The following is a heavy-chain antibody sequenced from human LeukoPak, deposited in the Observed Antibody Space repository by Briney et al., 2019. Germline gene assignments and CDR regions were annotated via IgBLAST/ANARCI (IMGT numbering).Heavy chain of an antibody. CDR3: ARERVSCNGDCLDY. Sequence: GGSLRLSCAASGFTFSSYEMNWVRQAPGKGREWVSYISVSGSTIYYADSVKGRFTISRDNAKNSLYLQMNSLRAEDTALYYCARERVSCNGDCLDYWGQGTLVTVSS. J-gene: IGHJ4*02. D-gene: IGHD2-21*02. V-gene: IGHV3-48*03. CDR1: GFTFSSYE. CDR2: ISVSGSTI.